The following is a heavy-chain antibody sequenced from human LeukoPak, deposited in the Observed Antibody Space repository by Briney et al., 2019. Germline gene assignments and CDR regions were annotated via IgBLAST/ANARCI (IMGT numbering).Heavy chain of an antibody. D-gene: IGHD3-10*01. CDR2: IYYSGST. J-gene: IGHJ6*03. CDR3: AREMQDKSLQWIGELKKYYYYYMDV. Sequence: PSETLSLTCTVSGGCISSSSYYWGWIRQPPGKGLEWIGSIYYSGSTYYNPSLKSRVTISVDTSKNQFSLKLSSVTAADTAVYYCAREMQDKSLQWIGELKKYYYYYMDVWGKGTTVIVSS. V-gene: IGHV4-39*07. CDR1: GGCISSSSYY.